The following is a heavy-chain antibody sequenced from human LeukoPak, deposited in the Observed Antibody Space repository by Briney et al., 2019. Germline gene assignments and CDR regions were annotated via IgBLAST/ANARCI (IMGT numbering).Heavy chain of an antibody. J-gene: IGHJ5*02. Sequence: PSETLSLTCTVSGYSISSGYYWGWIRPPPGKGLEWIGSIYHSGSTYYNPSLKSRVTISVDTSKNQFSLKLSSVTAADTAVYYCATDRRGSYQSWFDPWGQGTLVTVSS. CDR3: ATDRRGSYQSWFDP. CDR1: GYSISSGYY. D-gene: IGHD1-26*01. CDR2: IYHSGST. V-gene: IGHV4-38-2*02.